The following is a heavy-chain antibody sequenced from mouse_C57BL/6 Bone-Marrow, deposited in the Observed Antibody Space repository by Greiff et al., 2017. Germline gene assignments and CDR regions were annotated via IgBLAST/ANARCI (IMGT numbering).Heavy chain of an antibody. V-gene: IGHV5-12*01. D-gene: IGHD4-1*01. CDR2: ISNGGGST. J-gene: IGHJ4*01. CDR1: GFTFSDYY. Sequence: EVKVVESGGGLVQPGGSLKLSCAASGFTFSDYYMYWVRQTPEKRLEWVAYISNGGGSTYYPDTVKGRFTISRDNAKNTLYLQMSRLKSEDTAMYYCARRRGGTRYYAMDYWGQGTSVTVSS. CDR3: ARRRGGTRYYAMDY.